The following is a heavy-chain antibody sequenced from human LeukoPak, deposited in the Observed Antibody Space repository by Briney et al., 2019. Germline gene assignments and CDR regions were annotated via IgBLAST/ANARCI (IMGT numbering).Heavy chain of an antibody. CDR1: GYTFTSYY. CDR3: ARDLAVNYDYVWGSYRPRGTLYFDY. CDR2: INPTGGST. V-gene: IGHV1-46*01. J-gene: IGHJ4*02. D-gene: IGHD3-16*02. Sequence: ASVKVSCKASGYTFTSYYMHWVRQAPGQGLEWMGLINPTGGSTNYAQKLQGRVTMTTDTSTSTAYMELRSLRSDDTAVYYCARDLAVNYDYVWGSYRPRGTLYFDYWGQGTLVTVSS.